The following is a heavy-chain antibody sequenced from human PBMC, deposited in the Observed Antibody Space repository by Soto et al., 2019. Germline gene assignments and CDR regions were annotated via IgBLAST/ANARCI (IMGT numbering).Heavy chain of an antibody. J-gene: IGHJ6*02. V-gene: IGHV3-74*01. Sequence: GGSLRLSCAASGFTFSSYWMHWVRRAPGKGLVWVSRINSDGSSTSYADSVKGRFTISRDNAKNTLYLQMNSLRAEDTAVYYCAKVVTMVRDPIPYYYYYYGMDVWGQGTTVTVSS. CDR2: INSDGSST. CDR1: GFTFSSYW. CDR3: AKVVTMVRDPIPYYYYYYGMDV. D-gene: IGHD3-10*01.